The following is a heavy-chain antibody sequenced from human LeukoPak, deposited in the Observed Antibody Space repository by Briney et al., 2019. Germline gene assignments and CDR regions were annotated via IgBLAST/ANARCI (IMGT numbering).Heavy chain of an antibody. Sequence: SETLSLTCAVYGGSFSGYYWSWIRQPPGKGLEWIGEINHSGSTNYNPSLKSRVTISVDTSKNQFSLKLSSVTAADTAVHYCARNPTYYDFWSGYRSFDYWGQGTLVTVSS. CDR2: INHSGST. J-gene: IGHJ4*02. CDR1: GGSFSGYY. V-gene: IGHV4-34*01. CDR3: ARNPTYYDFWSGYRSFDY. D-gene: IGHD3-3*01.